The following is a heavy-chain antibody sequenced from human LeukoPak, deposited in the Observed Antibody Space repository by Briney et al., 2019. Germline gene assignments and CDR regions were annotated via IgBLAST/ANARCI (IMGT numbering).Heavy chain of an antibody. CDR3: ARDGNLDS. CDR2: ISPNSGDT. V-gene: IGHV1-2*02. D-gene: IGHD1-14*01. Sequence: ASVKVSCKASGYTFTGYYVHWVRQAPGQGLEWMGWISPNSGDTNFAQKFQGRVTMTRDTSISTAYMELSRLRSDDTAVYYCARDGNLDSWGQGTLVTVSS. J-gene: IGHJ4*02. CDR1: GYTFTGYY.